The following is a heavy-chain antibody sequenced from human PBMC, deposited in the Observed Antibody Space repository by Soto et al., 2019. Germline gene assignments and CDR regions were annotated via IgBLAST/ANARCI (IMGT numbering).Heavy chain of an antibody. V-gene: IGHV5-51*01. J-gene: IGHJ4*02. Sequence: PGESLKISCKGSGYSFSTYWIGWVRQMPGKGLEWMGTIYPGDSDTRYSPSFQGQVTISADKSISTAYLQWTSLKASDSAVYFCARQGPGSYWGQGTLVTVSS. CDR1: GYSFSTYW. CDR2: IYPGDSDT. CDR3: ARQGPGSY.